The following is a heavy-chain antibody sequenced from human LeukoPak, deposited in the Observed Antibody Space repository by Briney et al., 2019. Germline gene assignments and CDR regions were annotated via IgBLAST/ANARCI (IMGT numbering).Heavy chain of an antibody. J-gene: IGHJ4*02. CDR2: ISDNGGST. V-gene: IGHV3-64D*09. CDR1: GFTFSSYP. Sequence: GGSLRLSCSASGFTFSSYPMHWVRQSPGKGLEYVSAISDNGGSTFYADSVKGRFTISRDNSKSTLYLQMRSLRAEDTALYYCVCPESGYSHGYGYWGQGTLVTVSS. D-gene: IGHD5-18*01. CDR3: VCPESGYSHGYGY.